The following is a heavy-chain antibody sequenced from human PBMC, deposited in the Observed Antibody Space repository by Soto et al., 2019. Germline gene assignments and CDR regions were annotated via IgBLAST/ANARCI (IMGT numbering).Heavy chain of an antibody. J-gene: IGHJ6*02. CDR3: ARELGATQPHEIYYYYYGMDV. CDR1: GDSVSSNSAA. CDR2: TYYRSKWYN. D-gene: IGHD1-26*01. Sequence: SQTLSLTCAISGDSVSSNSAAWNWIRQSPSRGLEWLGRTYYRSKWYNDYAVSVKSRITINPDTSKNQFSLQLNSMTPEDTAVYYCARELGATQPHEIYYYYYGMDVWGQGTTVTVSS. V-gene: IGHV6-1*01.